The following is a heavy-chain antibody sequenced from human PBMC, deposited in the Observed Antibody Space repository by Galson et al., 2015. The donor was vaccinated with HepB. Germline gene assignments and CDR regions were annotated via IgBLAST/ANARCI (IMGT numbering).Heavy chain of an antibody. Sequence: SLRLSCAASGFTFSNYEINWVRQAPGKGLEWVSYISSSGSTIYYADSVKGRFTSSRDNAKNSLFLQMNSLRAEDTAVYYCASGRHCTNGGCHRAFDYWGQGTLVTVSS. V-gene: IGHV3-48*03. D-gene: IGHD2-8*01. CDR2: ISSSGSTI. CDR3: ASGRHCTNGGCHRAFDY. CDR1: GFTFSNYE. J-gene: IGHJ4*02.